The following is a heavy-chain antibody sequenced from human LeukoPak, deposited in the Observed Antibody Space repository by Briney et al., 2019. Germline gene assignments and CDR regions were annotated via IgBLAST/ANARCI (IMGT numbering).Heavy chain of an antibody. CDR2: ISYDGSNK. CDR3: AKDKSGSYGMDV. CDR1: GFTFSSYG. J-gene: IGHJ6*02. V-gene: IGHV3-30*18. D-gene: IGHD1-26*01. Sequence: GRSLRLSCAASGFTFSSYGMHWVRQAPGKGLEWVAVISYDGSNKYHADSVKGRFTISRDNSKNTLYLQMNSLRAEDTAVYYCAKDKSGSYGMDVWGQGTTVTVSS.